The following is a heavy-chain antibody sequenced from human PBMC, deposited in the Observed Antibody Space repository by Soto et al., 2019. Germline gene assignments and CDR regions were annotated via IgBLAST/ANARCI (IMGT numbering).Heavy chain of an antibody. CDR1: GFTFSSYA. Sequence: EVQLVESGGGVVQPGGSLRLSCAASGFTFSSYAMHWVRQAPGKGLEYVSAITSNGGNTDYASSVKGRFTISRDNSKNTLYIQMGSLRAEDMAVYYCARRIPFGYGMDVWSQGTTVTVSS. V-gene: IGHV3-64*01. D-gene: IGHD2-21*01. CDR2: ITSNGGNT. CDR3: ARRIPFGYGMDV. J-gene: IGHJ6*02.